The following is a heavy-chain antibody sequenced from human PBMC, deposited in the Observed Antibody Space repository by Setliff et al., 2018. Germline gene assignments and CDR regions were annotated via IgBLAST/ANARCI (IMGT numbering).Heavy chain of an antibody. V-gene: IGHV3-11*04. D-gene: IGHD1-20*01. CDR1: GFTFSGYY. CDR3: ASDGNNGNDLDY. J-gene: IGHJ4*01. Sequence: PGGSLRLSCAASGFTFSGYYMQGVRQAPGKGLEGVSYIGESGNNIHYADSVKGRFTISRDNAKNSLYLQMNSLRVEDTALYYCASDGNNGNDLDYRGHGTLVTVSS. CDR2: IGESGNNI.